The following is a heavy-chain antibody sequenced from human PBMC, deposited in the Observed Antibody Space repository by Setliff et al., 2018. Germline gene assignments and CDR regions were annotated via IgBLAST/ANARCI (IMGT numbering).Heavy chain of an antibody. V-gene: IGHV4-34*09. J-gene: IGHJ6*03. CDR3: GRTPFGGVRRNEYMDV. Sequence: SETLSLTCGVSGGSFSGYYWSWIRQSPGGGLEWIGEINYSRVVNYNPSLKSRVTISVETSKHQFPLKLSSVTAADTAVYYCGRTPFGGVRRNEYMDVWGKGTTVTVSS. CDR2: INYSRVV. D-gene: IGHD3-16*01. CDR1: GGSFSGYY.